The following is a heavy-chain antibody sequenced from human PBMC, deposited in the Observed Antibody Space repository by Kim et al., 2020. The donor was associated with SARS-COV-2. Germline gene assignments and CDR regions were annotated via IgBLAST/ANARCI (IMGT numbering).Heavy chain of an antibody. J-gene: IGHJ4*02. Sequence: GGSLRLSCAASGFTFDDYTMHWVRQAPGKGLEWVSLISWDGGSTYYADSVKGRFTISRDNSKNSLYLQMNSLRTEDTALYYCAKDGGLVRGVILHFDYWGQGTLVTVSS. V-gene: IGHV3-43*01. CDR1: GFTFDDYT. D-gene: IGHD3-10*01. CDR2: ISWDGGST. CDR3: AKDGGLVRGVILHFDY.